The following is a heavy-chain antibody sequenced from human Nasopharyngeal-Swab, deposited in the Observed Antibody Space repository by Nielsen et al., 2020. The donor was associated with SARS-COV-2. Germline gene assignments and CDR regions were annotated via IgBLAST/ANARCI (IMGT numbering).Heavy chain of an antibody. CDR3: ARQEEGGSN. CDR1: GYSISSSSYY. J-gene: IGHJ4*02. D-gene: IGHD1-26*01. Sequence: SETLSLTCTVSGYSISSSSYYWGWIRQPPGKGLEWIGSIYYSGSTYYNPSLKSRVTISVDTSKNQFSLKLSSVTAADTAVYYCARQEEGGSNWGQGTLVTVSS. CDR2: IYYSGST. V-gene: IGHV4-39*01.